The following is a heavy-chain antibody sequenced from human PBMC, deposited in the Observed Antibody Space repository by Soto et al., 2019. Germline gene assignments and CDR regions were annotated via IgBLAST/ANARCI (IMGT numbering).Heavy chain of an antibody. V-gene: IGHV1-8*01. CDR2: MNPDSGNT. J-gene: IGHJ6*02. CDR1: GYGFANYD. Sequence: GASVKVSCKASGYGFANYDIHWVRQATGQGLEWMGWMNPDSGNTGFAQKFQGRVTLTRNTSITTAYMELSRLRSEDTAVYYRARKGYYYYGMDFWGQGTSVTVSS. CDR3: ARKGYYYYGMDF.